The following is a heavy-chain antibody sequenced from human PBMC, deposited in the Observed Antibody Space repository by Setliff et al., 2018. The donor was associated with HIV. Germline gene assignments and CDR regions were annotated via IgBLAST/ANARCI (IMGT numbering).Heavy chain of an antibody. D-gene: IGHD3-22*01. J-gene: IGHJ4*02. CDR1: EGYITGYY. CDR3: ARFNALLGSSTYYDY. Sequence: PSETLSLTCTVSEGYITGYYWTWIRQPPGRGLEWIGYIFYSGTTKFNPPLKSRAAISVDSSNNQFSLKMTSVTAADTAVYFCARFNALLGSSTYYDYWGPGLLVTVSS. V-gene: IGHV4-59*01. CDR2: IFYSGTT.